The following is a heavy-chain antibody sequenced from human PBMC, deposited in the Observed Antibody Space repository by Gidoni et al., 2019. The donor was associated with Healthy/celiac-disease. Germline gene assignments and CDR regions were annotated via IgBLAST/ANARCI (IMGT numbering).Heavy chain of an antibody. Sequence: EVQLVESGGGLVKPGRSLSLSWTASGFTFGDYAMSWFRQAPGKGLEWVGFIRSKAYGGTTEYAASVKGRFTISRDDSKSIAYLQMNSLKTEDTAVYYCTRGRVYSTSCPLGMDVWGQGTTVTVSS. V-gene: IGHV3-49*05. CDR1: GFTFGDYA. J-gene: IGHJ6*02. CDR3: TRGRVYSTSCPLGMDV. D-gene: IGHD2-2*01. CDR2: IRSKAYGGTT.